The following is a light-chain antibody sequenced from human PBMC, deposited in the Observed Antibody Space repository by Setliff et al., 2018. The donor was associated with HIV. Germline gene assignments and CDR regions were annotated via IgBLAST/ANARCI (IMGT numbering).Light chain of an antibody. CDR3: SSYAITNSLP. CDR1: SSDVGGYPY. Sequence: QSALTQPASVSGSPGQSITISCTGTSSDVGGYPYVSWYQQHPGKAPKLIIYEVTSRPSGVSHRFSGSKSGNTASLTISGLQAEDEADYYCSSYAITNSLPFGTGTKGTV. CDR2: EVT. V-gene: IGLV2-14*01. J-gene: IGLJ1*01.